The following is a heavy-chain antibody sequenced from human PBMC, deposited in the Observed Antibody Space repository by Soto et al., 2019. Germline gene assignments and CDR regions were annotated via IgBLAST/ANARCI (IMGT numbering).Heavy chain of an antibody. D-gene: IGHD2-15*01. CDR1: GFTFSSYG. V-gene: IGHV3-30*18. CDR3: AKDGVVAATPLGYYYYYMDV. J-gene: IGHJ6*03. Sequence: GGSLRLSCAASGFTFSSYGMHWVRQAPGKGLEWVAVISYDGSNKYYADSVKGRFTISRDNSKNTLYLQMNSLRAEDTAVYYCAKDGVVAATPLGYYYYYMDVWGKGTTVTVSS. CDR2: ISYDGSNK.